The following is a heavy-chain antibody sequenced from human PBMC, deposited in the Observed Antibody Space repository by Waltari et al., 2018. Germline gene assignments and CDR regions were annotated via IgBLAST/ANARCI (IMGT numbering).Heavy chain of an antibody. CDR2: VYNRGST. V-gene: IGHV4-39*01. CDR1: DGSISSNTSY. D-gene: IGHD5-18*01. J-gene: IGHJ4*02. Sequence: QLQLQESGPGLVKPAETLSLTCSASDGSISSNTSYWGWIRRPPGKGLEWIGSVYNRGSTYFDPSLKSRVTILVDTSRNQLSLKVKAVTAADTAVYYCARHLRGYSYGIFDSWGQGILVTVSS. CDR3: ARHLRGYSYGIFDS.